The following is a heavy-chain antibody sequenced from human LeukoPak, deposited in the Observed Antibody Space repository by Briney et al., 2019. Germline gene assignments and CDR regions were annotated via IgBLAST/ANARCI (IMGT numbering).Heavy chain of an antibody. Sequence: GGSLRLSCTASRFTFGDYAMSWVRQAPGKGLEWVGFIRGKTYGGTTEYAASVQGRFTVLRDDSKNIAYLQMNSLKTDDTAVYYCTRGNWNAWYFDYWGQGTLVTVSS. CDR2: IRGKTYGGTT. D-gene: IGHD1-1*01. J-gene: IGHJ4*02. V-gene: IGHV3-49*04. CDR1: RFTFGDYA. CDR3: TRGNWNAWYFDY.